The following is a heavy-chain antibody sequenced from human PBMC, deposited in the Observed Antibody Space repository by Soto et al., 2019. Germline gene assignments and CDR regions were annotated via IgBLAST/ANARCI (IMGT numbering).Heavy chain of an antibody. D-gene: IGHD6-6*01. J-gene: IGHJ4*02. CDR1: GFTFSSYA. CDR2: ISGSGGST. CDR3: AKDRIRRSIAGDFRY. V-gene: IGHV3-23*01. Sequence: EVQLLESGGGLVQPGGSLRLSCAASGFTFSSYAMSWVRQAPGKGLEWVSAISGSGGSTYYADSVKGRFTISRDNSKNTLYLQMNRLRAEDTAVYCCAKDRIRRSIAGDFRYWGQGTLVTVSS.